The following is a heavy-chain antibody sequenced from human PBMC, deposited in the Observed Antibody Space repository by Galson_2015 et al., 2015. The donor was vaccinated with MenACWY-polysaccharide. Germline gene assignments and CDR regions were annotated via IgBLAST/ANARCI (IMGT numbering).Heavy chain of an antibody. Sequence: ETLSLTCAVYDGSFSGHYYSWIRQSPGKGLQWIGETTHSGATNYEVSLKSRVTISVDSSKNQVSLKMTSVTAADTAVYYCTRADAPHYRYGMDVWGQGTTVTVSS. CDR2: TTHSGAT. D-gene: IGHD4-11*01. V-gene: IGHV4-34*01. CDR3: TRADAPHYRYGMDV. CDR1: DGSFSGHY. J-gene: IGHJ6*02.